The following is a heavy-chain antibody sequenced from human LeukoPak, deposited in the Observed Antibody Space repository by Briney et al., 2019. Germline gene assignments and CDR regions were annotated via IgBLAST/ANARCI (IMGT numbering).Heavy chain of an antibody. CDR2: IRYDGSNK. J-gene: IGHJ4*02. CDR3: AKDRSYVWGSFDY. CDR1: GFTFSSYS. Sequence: GGSLRLSCAASGFTFSSYSMHWVRQAPGKGLEWVAFIRYDGSNKYYADSVKGRFTISRDNSKNTLYLQMNSLRAEDTAVYYCAKDRSYVWGSFDYWGQGTLVTVSS. V-gene: IGHV3-30*02. D-gene: IGHD3-16*01.